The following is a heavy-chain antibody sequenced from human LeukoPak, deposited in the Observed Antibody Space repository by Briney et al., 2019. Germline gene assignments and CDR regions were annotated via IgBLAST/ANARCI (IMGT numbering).Heavy chain of an antibody. Sequence: ASVKVSCKTSGYSFTSQDMHWVRQAPGQSLEWMGCINPGNGDTKYSQEFPGRVTITRDTSASTAYMELSSLRSEDMGVYYCARAYCSGGSCYLDYWGQGTLVTVSS. J-gene: IGHJ4*02. CDR1: GYSFTSQD. D-gene: IGHD2-15*01. V-gene: IGHV1-3*03. CDR3: ARAYCSGGSCYLDY. CDR2: INPGNGDT.